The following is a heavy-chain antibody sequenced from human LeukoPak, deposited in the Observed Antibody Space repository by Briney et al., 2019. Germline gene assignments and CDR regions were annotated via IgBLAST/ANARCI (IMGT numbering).Heavy chain of an antibody. CDR3: ATEGGEPERNFDY. CDR2: FDPEDGET. D-gene: IGHD1-1*01. Sequence: ASVKVSCKVSGYTLTELSMHWVRQAPGKGLEWMGGFDPEDGETIYAQKFQGRVTMTEDTSTDTAYMELSSLRSEDTAVYYCATEGGEPERNFDYWGREPWSPSPQ. CDR1: GYTLTELS. V-gene: IGHV1-24*01. J-gene: IGHJ4*02.